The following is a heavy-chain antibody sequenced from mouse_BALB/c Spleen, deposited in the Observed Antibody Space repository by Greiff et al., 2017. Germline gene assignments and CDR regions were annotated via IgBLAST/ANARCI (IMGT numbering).Heavy chain of an antibody. D-gene: IGHD3-1*01. CDR3: TRGTTARLDY. Sequence: VKLVESGAELVKPGASVKLSCKASGYTFTSYYMYWVKQRPGQGLEWIGEINPSNGGTNFNEKFKSKATLTVDKSSSTAYMQLSSLTSEDSAVYYCTRGTTARLDYWGQGTSVTVSS. V-gene: IGHV1S81*02. CDR1: GYTFTSYY. J-gene: IGHJ4*01. CDR2: INPSNGGT.